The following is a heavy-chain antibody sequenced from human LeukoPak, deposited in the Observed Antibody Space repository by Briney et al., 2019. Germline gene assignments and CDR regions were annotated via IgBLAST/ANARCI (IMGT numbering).Heavy chain of an antibody. D-gene: IGHD3-9*01. CDR1: GFTSSSYA. CDR3: TLSREPAGYDILAGYYRAPHDYCGMDV. CDR2: ISSNGGST. J-gene: IGHJ6*01. Sequence: GGSLRLSCSASGFTSSSYAMSWVRQAPGKGLEYVSAISSNGGSTYYADSVKGRFTISRDNSKNTLYLQMSSLIAEETSVYYCTLSREPAGYDILAGYYRAPHDYCGMDVWGKGATGTVSS. V-gene: IGHV3-64D*06.